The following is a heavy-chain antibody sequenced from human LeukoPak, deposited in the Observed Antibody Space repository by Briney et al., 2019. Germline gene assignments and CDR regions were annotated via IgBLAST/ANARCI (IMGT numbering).Heavy chain of an antibody. V-gene: IGHV4-34*01. Sequence: SESLSLTCAVYGGSFSGYYWSWIRQPPGKGLEWIGEINHSGSTNYNPSLKSRVTISVDTSKNQFSLKLSSVTAADTAVYYCARRAVSEDYWGQGTLVTVSS. J-gene: IGHJ4*02. CDR2: INHSGST. D-gene: IGHD6-25*01. CDR1: GGSFSGYY. CDR3: ARRAVSEDY.